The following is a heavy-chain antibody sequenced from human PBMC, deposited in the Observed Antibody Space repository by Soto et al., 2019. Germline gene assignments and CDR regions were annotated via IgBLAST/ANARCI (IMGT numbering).Heavy chain of an antibody. V-gene: IGHV4-31*02. CDR3: ARSLFGVVEYYYYMDV. D-gene: IGHD3-3*01. Sequence: SWVRQMPGKGLEWIGYIYYSGSTYYNPSLKSRVTISVDTSKNQFSLKLSSVTAADTAVYYCARSLFGVVEYYYYMDVWGKGTTVTVSS. J-gene: IGHJ6*03. CDR2: IYYSGST.